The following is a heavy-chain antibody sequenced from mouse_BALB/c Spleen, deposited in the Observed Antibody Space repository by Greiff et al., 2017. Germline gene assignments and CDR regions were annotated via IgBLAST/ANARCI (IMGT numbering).Heavy chain of an antibody. CDR2: IWSGGST. CDR1: GFSLTSYG. Sequence: VQLQQSGPGLVQPSQSLSITCTVSGFSLTSYGVHWVRQSPGKGLEWLGVIWSGGSTDYNAAFISRLSISKDNSKSQVFFKMNSLQADDTAIYYCARNSYPYYFDYWGQGTTLTVSS. V-gene: IGHV2-4-1*01. CDR3: ARNSYPYYFDY. J-gene: IGHJ2*01.